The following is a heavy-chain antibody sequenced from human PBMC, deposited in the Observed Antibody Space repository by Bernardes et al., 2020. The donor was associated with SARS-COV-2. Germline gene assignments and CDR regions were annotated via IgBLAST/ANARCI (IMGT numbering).Heavy chain of an antibody. V-gene: IGHV4-61*02. J-gene: IGHJ4*02. CDR3: ARTKVYYDSSGQPAYYFDY. CDR2: IYTSGST. Sequence: SETLSLTCTVSGGSVNIGSDYWNWVRQPAGKGLEWIGRIYTSGSTKYNPSLNSRVIISIDRSMNQLSLKLSSVTAADTAVYYCARTKVYYDSSGQPAYYFDYWGQGTLVTVSS. D-gene: IGHD3-22*01. CDR1: GGSVNIGSDY.